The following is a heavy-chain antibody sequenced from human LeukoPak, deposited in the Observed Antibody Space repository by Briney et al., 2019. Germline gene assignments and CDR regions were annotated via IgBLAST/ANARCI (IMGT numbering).Heavy chain of an antibody. V-gene: IGHV4-59*01. Sequence: PSETLSHTCTVSGGSISSYYWSWIRQPPGKGLEWIGYIYYSGSTNYNPSLKSRVTISVDTSKNQFSLKLSSVTAADTAVYYCARASFWSGPMDYWGQGTLVTVSS. D-gene: IGHD3-3*01. J-gene: IGHJ4*02. CDR3: ARASFWSGPMDY. CDR1: GGSISSYY. CDR2: IYYSGST.